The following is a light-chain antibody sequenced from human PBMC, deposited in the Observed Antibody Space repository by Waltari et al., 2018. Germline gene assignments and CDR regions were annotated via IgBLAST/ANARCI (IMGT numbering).Light chain of an antibody. Sequence: SSRATRKGSSTYLAWYQQKPGQAPRLLIYVASSRATGIPDRFSGSGSGTEFTLTISRLEPEDFAVYYCQQFGSKPWTFGQGTKVEIK. V-gene: IGKV3-20*01. CDR2: VAS. J-gene: IGKJ1*01. CDR1: RKGSSTY. CDR3: QQFGSKPWT.